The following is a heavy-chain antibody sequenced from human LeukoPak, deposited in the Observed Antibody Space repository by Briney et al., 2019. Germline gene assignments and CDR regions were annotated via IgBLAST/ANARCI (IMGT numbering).Heavy chain of an antibody. D-gene: IGHD3-22*01. CDR2: IYYSGST. CDR3: ARENAYYYDSSGLGGEDFDI. Sequence: SETLSLTCTVSGGSISSGGYYWSWIRQHPGKGLEWIGYIYYSGSTYYNLSLKSRVTISVDTSKNQFSLKLSSVTAADTAVYYCARENAYYYDSSGLGGEDFDIWGQGTMVTVSS. CDR1: GGSISSGGYY. V-gene: IGHV4-31*03. J-gene: IGHJ3*02.